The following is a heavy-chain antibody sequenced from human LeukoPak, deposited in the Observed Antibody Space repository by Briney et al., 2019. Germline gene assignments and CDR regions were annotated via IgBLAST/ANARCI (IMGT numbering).Heavy chain of an antibody. V-gene: IGHV3-9*03. D-gene: IGHD6-13*01. CDR1: GFTFDDYA. Sequence: PGGSLRLSCAASGFTFDDYAMHWVRQAPGKGLEWVSGVSGNSGSIGYADCVKGRCTISRDNDKNSLYLQMNSLRVEDMDLYYCAKSGGAAAVAQDAFDIWGQGTMVTVSS. CDR2: VSGNSGSI. CDR3: AKSGGAAAVAQDAFDI. J-gene: IGHJ3*02.